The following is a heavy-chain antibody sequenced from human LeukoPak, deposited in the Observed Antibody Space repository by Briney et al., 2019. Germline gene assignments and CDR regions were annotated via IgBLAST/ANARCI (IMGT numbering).Heavy chain of an antibody. Sequence: GGSLRLSCAASGFTFSSYGVHWVRQAPGKGLEWVAVISYDGSNKYYADSVKGRFTISRDNSKNTLYLQMNSLRAEDTAVYYCAKEVVVVAATENYYYGMDVWGQGTTVTVSS. D-gene: IGHD2-15*01. CDR3: AKEVVVVAATENYYYGMDV. CDR2: ISYDGSNK. J-gene: IGHJ6*02. CDR1: GFTFSSYG. V-gene: IGHV3-30*18.